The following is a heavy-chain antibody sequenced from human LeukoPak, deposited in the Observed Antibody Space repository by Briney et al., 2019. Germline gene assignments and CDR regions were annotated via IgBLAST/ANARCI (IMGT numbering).Heavy chain of an antibody. V-gene: IGHV4-39*07. CDR2: IYYSGTT. CDR1: GGSISSSSYY. D-gene: IGHD4-17*01. CDR3: ARTDYGDYCDY. J-gene: IGHJ4*02. Sequence: SETLSLTCTVSGGSISSSSYYWGWIRQPPGKGLEWIGTIYYSGTTYYSPSLKSRVTISVDTSKNQFSLKLSSVTAADTAVYYCARTDYGDYCDYWGQGTLVTVSS.